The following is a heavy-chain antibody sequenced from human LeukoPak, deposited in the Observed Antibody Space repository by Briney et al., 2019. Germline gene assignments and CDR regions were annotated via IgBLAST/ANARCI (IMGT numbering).Heavy chain of an antibody. CDR3: ARDSSPHYYYMDV. J-gene: IGHJ6*03. CDR1: GFTFSDYY. D-gene: IGHD2-2*01. CDR2: ISSSSSYI. V-gene: IGHV3-11*06. Sequence: PGGSLRLSCAASGFTFSDYYMSWIRQAPGKGLEWVSSISSSSSYIYYADSVKGRFTISRDNAKNSLYLQMNSLRAEDTAVYYCARDSSPHYYYMDVWGKGTTVTVSS.